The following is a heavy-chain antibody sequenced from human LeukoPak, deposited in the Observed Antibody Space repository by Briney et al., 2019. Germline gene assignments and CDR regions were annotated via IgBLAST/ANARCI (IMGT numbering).Heavy chain of an antibody. J-gene: IGHJ4*02. CDR1: GFTFSSYW. CDR2: IKQDGSEK. D-gene: IGHD4-17*01. V-gene: IGHV3-7*01. Sequence: PGGSLRLSCAASGFTFSSYWMSWVRQAPGKGLEWVANIKQDGSEKYYADSVKGRFTLSRDNAKNTVYLQMNSLRVEDTAVYYCLVTTGFYWGQGTLVTVSS. CDR3: LVTTGFY.